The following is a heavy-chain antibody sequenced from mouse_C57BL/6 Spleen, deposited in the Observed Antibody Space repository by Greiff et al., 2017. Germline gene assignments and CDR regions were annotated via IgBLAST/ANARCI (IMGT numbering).Heavy chain of an antibody. CDR3: ARSLYYYGSSSWFAY. CDR2: ISSGGSYT. CDR1: GFTFSSYG. J-gene: IGHJ3*01. Sequence: EVQLVESGGDLVKPGGSLKLSCAASGFTFSSYGMSWVRQTPDKRLEWVATISSGGSYTYYPDSVKGRFTISRDNAKNTLYLQMSSLKSEDTAMYYCARSLYYYGSSSWFAYWGQGTLVTVSA. V-gene: IGHV5-6*01. D-gene: IGHD1-1*01.